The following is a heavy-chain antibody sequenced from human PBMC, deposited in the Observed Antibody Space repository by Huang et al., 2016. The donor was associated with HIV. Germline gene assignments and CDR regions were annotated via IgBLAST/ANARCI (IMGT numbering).Heavy chain of an antibody. D-gene: IGHD2-15*01. Sequence: QVQLVQPGAEVKKPGASLKVSGRTSGTTFTDYFVHWVRQAPGQGLQWKGSHNPLSGVTNYAQKVQGRGTMNRDTSIRTVYMELNRLRSDDTALYYCARTPYSGSHPDYWGQGTLVTVSS. CDR3: ARTPYSGSHPDY. CDR2: HNPLSGVT. J-gene: IGHJ4*02. V-gene: IGHV1-2*02. CDR1: GTTFTDYF.